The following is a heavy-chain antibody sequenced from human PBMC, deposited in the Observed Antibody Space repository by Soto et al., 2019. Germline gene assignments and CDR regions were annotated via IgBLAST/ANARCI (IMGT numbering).Heavy chain of an antibody. V-gene: IGHV5-51*01. CDR2: IHPGDSDA. J-gene: IGHJ4*02. Sequence: GESLKISCKGSGYSFTKYWISWVRQMPGKGLELMGIIHPGDSDARYSPSFQGHITISADNSINTAYLQWSSLRASDTAIYYCARRADSSGYMEYWGQGILVTVSS. CDR3: ARRADSSGYMEY. CDR1: GYSFTKYW. D-gene: IGHD3-22*01.